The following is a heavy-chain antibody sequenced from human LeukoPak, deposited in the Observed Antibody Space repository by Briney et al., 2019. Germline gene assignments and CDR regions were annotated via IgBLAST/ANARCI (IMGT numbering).Heavy chain of an antibody. CDR3: ARGGGIAAAGTALDWFDP. V-gene: IGHV4-31*03. CDR1: GGSISSGGYY. J-gene: IGHJ5*02. D-gene: IGHD6-13*01. Sequence: PSETLSLTCTVSGGSISSGGYYWSWIRQHPGKGLEWIGYIYYSGSTYYNPSLKSRVTISVVTSKNQFSLKLSSVTAADTAVYYCARGGGIAAAGTALDWFDPWGQGTLVTVSS. CDR2: IYYSGST.